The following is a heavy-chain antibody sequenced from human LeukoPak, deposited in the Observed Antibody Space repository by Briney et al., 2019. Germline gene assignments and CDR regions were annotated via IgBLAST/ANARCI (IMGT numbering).Heavy chain of an antibody. Sequence: GSLRLSCVASGFTFHKYWMVRVRQAPGKGLEWVSAISGSGGSTYYADSVKGRFTISRDNSKNTLYLQMNSLRAEDTAVYYCAKDNDPRRTGYGMDVWGQGSTVTVSS. V-gene: IGHV3-23*01. CDR3: AKDNDPRRTGYGMDV. CDR1: GFTFHKYW. D-gene: IGHD1-1*01. J-gene: IGHJ6*02. CDR2: ISGSGGST.